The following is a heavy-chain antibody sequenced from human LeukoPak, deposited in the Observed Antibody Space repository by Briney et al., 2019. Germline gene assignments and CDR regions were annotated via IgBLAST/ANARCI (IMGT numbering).Heavy chain of an antibody. D-gene: IGHD5-12*01. Sequence: SETLSLTCTVSGGSISSYYWSWIRQPPGKGLEWIGYIYYSGSTNYNPSLKSRVTISVDTSKNQFSLKLSSVTAADTAVYYCARSEGYSGYSDPDSVHYYYGMDVWGQGTTVTVSS. CDR2: IYYSGST. CDR1: GGSISSYY. V-gene: IGHV4-59*01. J-gene: IGHJ6*02. CDR3: ARSEGYSGYSDPDSVHYYYGMDV.